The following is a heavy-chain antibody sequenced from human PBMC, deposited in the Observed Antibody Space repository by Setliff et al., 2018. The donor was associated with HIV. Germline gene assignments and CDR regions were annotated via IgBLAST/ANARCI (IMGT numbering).Heavy chain of an antibody. D-gene: IGHD2-2*01. V-gene: IGHV1-8*02. Sequence: GASVKVSCKASGYTFTSYDINWVRQATGQGLEWMGWMNPNSGNTGYAQKFQGRVTMTRDASISTAYMELNTLKFEDTAVYYCTRHRVVPAALNWFDPWGQGTLVTVSS. J-gene: IGHJ5*02. CDR3: TRHRVVPAALNWFDP. CDR2: MNPNSGNT. CDR1: GYTFTSYD.